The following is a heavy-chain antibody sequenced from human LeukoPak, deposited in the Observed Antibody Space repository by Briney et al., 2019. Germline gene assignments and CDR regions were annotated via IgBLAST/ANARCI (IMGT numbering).Heavy chain of an antibody. Sequence: ASVKVSCKASGYTFTSYGISWVRQAPGQGLEWMGWISAYNGNTNYAQKLQGRVTMTTDTSTSTAYMELRSLRSDDTAVYYCARSDCSGGSCRRGSSFNYWGQGTLVTVSS. J-gene: IGHJ4*02. CDR1: GYTFTSYG. D-gene: IGHD2-15*01. CDR2: ISAYNGNT. CDR3: ARSDCSGGSCRRGSSFNY. V-gene: IGHV1-18*01.